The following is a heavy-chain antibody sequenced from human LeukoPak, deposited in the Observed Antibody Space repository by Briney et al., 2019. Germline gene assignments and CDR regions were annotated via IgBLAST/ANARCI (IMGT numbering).Heavy chain of an antibody. V-gene: IGHV1-18*01. Sequence: ASVKVSCKASGYSFNKFGISWVRQAPGRGLEWMGWISGHNGNTDSAQKFQDRVTMSTDNSMSTAYLELRSLRSDDTAVYFCVRVGSAYGDPLEFDLWGQGTLVTVSS. J-gene: IGHJ5*02. D-gene: IGHD4-17*01. CDR1: GYSFNKFG. CDR2: ISGHNGNT. CDR3: VRVGSAYGDPLEFDL.